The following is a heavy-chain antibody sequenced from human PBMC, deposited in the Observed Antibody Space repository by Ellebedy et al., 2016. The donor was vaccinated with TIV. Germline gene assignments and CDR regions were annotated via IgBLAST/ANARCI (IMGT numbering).Heavy chain of an antibody. V-gene: IGHV3-30-3*01. D-gene: IGHD1-26*01. Sequence: GESLKISCAASGFTFGHHSMHWVRQAPGKGLEWLAVISYNGNLQYYADSVMGRFSISRDNSKNTLFLQLTRLTTADTAVYYCARGPVGSYPNEAFDVWGQGTKVTVSP. CDR1: GFTFGHHS. CDR3: ARGPVGSYPNEAFDV. J-gene: IGHJ3*01. CDR2: ISYNGNLQ.